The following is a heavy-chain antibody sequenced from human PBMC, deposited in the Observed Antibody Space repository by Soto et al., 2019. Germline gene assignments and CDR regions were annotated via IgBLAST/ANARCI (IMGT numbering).Heavy chain of an antibody. CDR2: VYYSGTT. J-gene: IGHJ5*02. D-gene: IGHD5-12*01. Sequence: SETLSLTCTVSGGSVSSSSYYWSWIRQPPGKGLEWIGSVYYSGTTKRNPSLEGRVTLSIDTSKNQFSLKLPSVTAADTAVYYCARTIDGYILTPLDPWGQGNLVTVPS. CDR1: GGSVSSSSYY. V-gene: IGHV4-61*01. CDR3: ARTIDGYILTPLDP.